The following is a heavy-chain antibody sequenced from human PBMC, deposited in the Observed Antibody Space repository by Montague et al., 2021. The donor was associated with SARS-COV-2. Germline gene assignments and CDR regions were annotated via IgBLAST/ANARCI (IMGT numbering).Heavy chain of an antibody. J-gene: IGHJ2*01. V-gene: IGHV2-5*02. CDR2: IYWDDDK. D-gene: IGHD2-15*01. Sequence: PALVNPTQTLALTCTFSGFSLSTSGVGVGWIRQPPGKALEWLALIYWDDDKRYSPSLKSRLTITKDTSKDQVVLTMTNMDPVDTATYYCAHVGMACSGGSCYPSIKDWYFDLWGRGTLVTVSS. CDR1: GFSLSTSGVG. CDR3: AHVGMACSGGSCYPSIKDWYFDL.